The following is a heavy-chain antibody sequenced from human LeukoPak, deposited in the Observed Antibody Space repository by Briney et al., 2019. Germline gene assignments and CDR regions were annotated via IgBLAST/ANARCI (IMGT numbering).Heavy chain of an antibody. CDR3: ARGVGYCSSTSCYAGTYYYYGMDV. CDR1: GGSVSSGSYY. D-gene: IGHD2-2*01. V-gene: IGHV4-61*01. J-gene: IGHJ6*04. CDR2: IYYSGST. Sequence: SETLSLTCTVSGGSVSSGSYYWSWIRQPPGKGLEWIGYIYYSGSTNYNPSLKSRVTISVDTSKNQSSLKLSSVTAADTAVYYCARGVGYCSSTSCYAGTYYYYGMDVWGKGTTVTVSS.